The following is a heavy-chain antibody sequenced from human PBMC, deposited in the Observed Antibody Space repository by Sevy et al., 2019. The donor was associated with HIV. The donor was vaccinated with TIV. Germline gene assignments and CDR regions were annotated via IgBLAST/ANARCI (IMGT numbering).Heavy chain of an antibody. J-gene: IGHJ4*02. CDR3: VRDKEEGASVLDY. CDR1: GFNFRNSW. CDR2: IKQDGYET. V-gene: IGHV3-7*03. D-gene: IGHD1-26*01. Sequence: GGSLRLSCATFGFNFRNSWMAWVRQTPGKGLEFLADIKQDGYETYYVVSGKGGFTISGDKAKNALHLQMNSLRAEDTAMYFCVRDKEEGASVLDYWGQGTPVTVSS.